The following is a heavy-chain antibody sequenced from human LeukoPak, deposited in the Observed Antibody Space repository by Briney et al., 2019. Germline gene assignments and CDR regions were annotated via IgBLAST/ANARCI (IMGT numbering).Heavy chain of an antibody. Sequence: GGALRLSCAASGFIFITYGMHWIRQAPGKGLEYGSPITHVGGATYYANSVKGRFTISRDNSKNTLFLQMGSLRPEDMGVYFCTRRVAITDYLGMDVWGQGTTVTVSS. J-gene: IGHJ6*02. CDR3: TRRVAITDYLGMDV. D-gene: IGHD4/OR15-4a*01. CDR1: GFIFITYG. V-gene: IGHV3-64*01. CDR2: ITHVGGAT.